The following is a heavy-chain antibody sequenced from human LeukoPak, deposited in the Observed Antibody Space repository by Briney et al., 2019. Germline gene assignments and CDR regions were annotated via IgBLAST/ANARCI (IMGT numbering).Heavy chain of an antibody. CDR1: GYIFTTYY. J-gene: IGHJ5*02. Sequence: ASVKVSCKASGYIFTTYYMHWLRQAPGQGPEWMGIINPRGGSTDYAQKFQGRVTMTSDTSTSTVYMELKSLRSDDTAVYYCARGSTRDSSGWYGPGKWFDPWGQGTLVTVSS. V-gene: IGHV1-46*01. D-gene: IGHD6-19*01. CDR2: INPRGGST. CDR3: ARGSTRDSSGWYGPGKWFDP.